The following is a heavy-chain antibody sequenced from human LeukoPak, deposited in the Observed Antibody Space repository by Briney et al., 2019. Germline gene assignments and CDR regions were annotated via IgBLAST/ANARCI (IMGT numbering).Heavy chain of an antibody. D-gene: IGHD3-16*01. CDR2: IYYSGST. J-gene: IGHJ4*02. V-gene: IGHV4-39*01. CDR1: GGSISSSSYY. Sequence: SETLSLTCTVPGGSISSSSYYWGWIRQPPGKGLEWIGSIYYSGSTYYNPSLKSRVTISVDTSKNQFSLKLSSVTAADTAVYYCASGVQKGYWGQGTLVTVSS. CDR3: ASGVQKGY.